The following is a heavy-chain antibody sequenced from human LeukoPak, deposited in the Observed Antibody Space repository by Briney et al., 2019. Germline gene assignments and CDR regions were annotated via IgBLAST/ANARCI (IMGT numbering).Heavy chain of an antibody. CDR3: ARERGNLRGDAFDI. CDR2: IYSSGNT. J-gene: IGHJ3*02. CDR1: SGSITNYY. V-gene: IGHV4-4*07. D-gene: IGHD1-26*01. Sequence: SETLSLTCSVSSGSITNYYWTWIRQPAGKGLEWIGRIYSSGNTNYNPSLESRVTMSIDTSKNQFSLKLSSVTAADTAVYYCARERGNLRGDAFDIWGQGTMVTVSS.